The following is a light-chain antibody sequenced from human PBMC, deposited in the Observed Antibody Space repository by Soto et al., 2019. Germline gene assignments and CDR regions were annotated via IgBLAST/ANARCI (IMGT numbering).Light chain of an antibody. CDR3: QQYNNWPRT. CDR1: QSITNK. Sequence: EIVMTQSPATLSVSPGERGTLSCRASQSITNKLAWYQQKPGQAPRVLIYGASTRAAGIPARFSGSGSGTEFTLTISSLQSEDFAVYYCQQYNNWPRTFGQGTKVEIK. V-gene: IGKV3-15*01. CDR2: GAS. J-gene: IGKJ1*01.